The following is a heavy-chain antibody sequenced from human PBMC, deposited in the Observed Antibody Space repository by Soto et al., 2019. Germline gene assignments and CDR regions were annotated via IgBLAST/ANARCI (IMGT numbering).Heavy chain of an antibody. J-gene: IGHJ5*02. D-gene: IGHD3-10*01. V-gene: IGHV1-18*01. Sequence: QVQLVQSGAEVKKPGASVKVSCKASGYTFTSYGISWVRQAPGQGLEWMGWISAYNGNTNYAQKLQGRVTMTTDTXTXXAYMELRSLRSDDTAVYYCARERLWFGELSHWFDPWGQGTLVTVSS. CDR2: ISAYNGNT. CDR1: GYTFTSYG. CDR3: ARERLWFGELSHWFDP.